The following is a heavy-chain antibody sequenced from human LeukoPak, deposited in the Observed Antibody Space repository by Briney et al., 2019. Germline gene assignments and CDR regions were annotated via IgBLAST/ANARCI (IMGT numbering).Heavy chain of an antibody. Sequence: SETLSLTCSVSGYSISSGNYWGWIRQPPGKGLEWIGSIYHSGSTYYNAPLRSRVTISVDTSKNQFSLKLSSVTAADTAVYYCAREYDYWGLGTLVTVSS. CDR2: IYHSGST. V-gene: IGHV4-38-2*02. J-gene: IGHJ4*01. CDR1: GYSISSGNY. CDR3: AREYDY.